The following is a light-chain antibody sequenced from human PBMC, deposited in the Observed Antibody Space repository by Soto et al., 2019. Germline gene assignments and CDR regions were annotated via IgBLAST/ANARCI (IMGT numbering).Light chain of an antibody. CDR3: QQHYSTPLT. J-gene: IGKJ5*01. Sequence: PGERVTLSCRASQSVSSSYLTWYQQKPGQAPRLLIYAASSLQSGVPSRFSGSGSGTDFTLTISSLQAEDVAVYYCQQHYSTPLTFGQGTRREIK. CDR1: QSVSSSY. V-gene: IGKV3D-7*01. CDR2: AAS.